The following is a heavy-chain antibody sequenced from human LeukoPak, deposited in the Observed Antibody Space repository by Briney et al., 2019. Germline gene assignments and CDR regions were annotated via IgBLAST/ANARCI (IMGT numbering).Heavy chain of an antibody. CDR1: GFTFSSYA. J-gene: IGHJ4*02. CDR3: AKDRGSVVVPAATIFDY. Sequence: GGSLRLSCAASGFTFSSYAMCWVRQAPGKGLQWVSAISGSGGSTYYADSVKGRFTISRDNSKNTLYLQMNSLRAEDTAVYYCAKDRGSVVVPAATIFDYWGQGTLVTVSS. D-gene: IGHD2-2*01. CDR2: ISGSGGST. V-gene: IGHV3-23*01.